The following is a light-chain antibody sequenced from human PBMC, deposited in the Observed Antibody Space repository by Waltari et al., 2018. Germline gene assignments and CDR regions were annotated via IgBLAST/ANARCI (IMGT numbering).Light chain of an antibody. V-gene: IGKV1-5*03. CDR2: KTS. J-gene: IGKJ1*01. CDR3: QHYSTYSWT. Sequence: IQMTQSPSTLSASVGDRVTMTVRASQRVSRWLAWYQQKPGKAPKPLIYKTSTLESGVPSRFSGSGSGTEFSLTISSLQPDDFATYYCQHYSTYSWTFGQGTKLEIK. CDR1: QRVSRW.